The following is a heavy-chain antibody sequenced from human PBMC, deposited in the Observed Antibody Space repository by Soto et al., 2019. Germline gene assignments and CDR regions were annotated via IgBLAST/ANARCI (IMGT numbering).Heavy chain of an antibody. D-gene: IGHD3-9*01. V-gene: IGHV4-59*02. CDR3: ARAFSYYDFLTGLFDP. CDR2: IYYSGST. CDR1: RGSVSTYN. J-gene: IGHJ5*02. Sequence: SETMSLTCTVSRGSVSTYNWAWIRQPPGKALEWIGSIYYSGSTNYNSSLKSRVTISVDTSKNQFSLKLTSVTAADTTVYYCARAFSYYDFLTGLFDPWGQGTLVTVSS.